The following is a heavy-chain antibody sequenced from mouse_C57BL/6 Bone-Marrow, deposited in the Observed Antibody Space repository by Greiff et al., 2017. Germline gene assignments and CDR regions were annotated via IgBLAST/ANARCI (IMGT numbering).Heavy chain of an antibody. J-gene: IGHJ3*01. CDR3: ARPYYGSSYGFAY. D-gene: IGHD1-1*01. CDR2: IYPGSGST. V-gene: IGHV1-55*01. CDR1: GYTFTSYW. Sequence: QVQLQQPGAELVKPGASVKMSCKASGYTFTSYWITWVKQRPGQGLEWIGDIYPGSGSTSYHEKFKSKATLTVDTSSSTAYMQLSSLTSEDSAVYYCARPYYGSSYGFAYWGQGTLVTGSA.